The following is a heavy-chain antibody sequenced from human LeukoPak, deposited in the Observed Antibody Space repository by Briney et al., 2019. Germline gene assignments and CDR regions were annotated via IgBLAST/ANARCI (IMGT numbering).Heavy chain of an antibody. J-gene: IGHJ4*02. CDR1: GFTFSTYW. CDR2: IKQDGGEI. D-gene: IGHD6-13*01. Sequence: GGSLRLSCAASGFTFSTYWMTWVRQAPGKGLEWVANIKQDGGEIYYVDSVKGRFTISRDNAKNSLYLQMNSLTAEDTAVYYCAPDLRGSAWSLDDWGQGTLVTVSS. CDR3: APDLRGSAWSLDD. V-gene: IGHV3-7*05.